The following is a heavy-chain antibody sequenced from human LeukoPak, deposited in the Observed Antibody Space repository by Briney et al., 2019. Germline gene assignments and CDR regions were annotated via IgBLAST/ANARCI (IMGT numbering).Heavy chain of an antibody. CDR2: ISSGSTYI. Sequence: KAGGSLRLSCAASEFTFSTYSMNWVRQAPGKGLEWVSSISSGSTYIYYADSVKGRFTISRDNAKNSLYLQMNSLRAEDTAVYYCARIAVAGVQFDYWGQGTLVTVSS. CDR1: EFTFSTYS. V-gene: IGHV3-21*01. D-gene: IGHD6-19*01. J-gene: IGHJ4*02. CDR3: ARIAVAGVQFDY.